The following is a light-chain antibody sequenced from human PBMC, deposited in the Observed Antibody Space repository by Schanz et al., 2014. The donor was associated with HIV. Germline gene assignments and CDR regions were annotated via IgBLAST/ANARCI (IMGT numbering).Light chain of an antibody. CDR3: SSHAGRNSFVG. CDR2: DVS. Sequence: QSALTQPPSASGSPGQSVTISCAGTRGDIGSYNYVSWYQQRPGKAPKLMIYDVSNRPSGVSTRFSGSKSGNTASLTISGLQAEDEADYYCSSHAGRNSFVGFGGGTKLTVL. CDR1: RGDIGSYNY. J-gene: IGLJ2*01. V-gene: IGLV2-8*01.